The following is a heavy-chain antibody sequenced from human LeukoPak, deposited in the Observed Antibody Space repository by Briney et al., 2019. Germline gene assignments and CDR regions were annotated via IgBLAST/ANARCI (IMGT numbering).Heavy chain of an antibody. Sequence: PGGSLRLSCAASGFTFSSYWMHWVRHAPGEGLVWVSRINSDGSSTSYADSVKGRFTISRDNAKNTLYLQMNSLRAEDTAVYYCARDQGAGYDYWGQGTLVTVSS. CDR1: GFTFSSYW. CDR3: ARDQGAGYDY. CDR2: INSDGSST. J-gene: IGHJ4*02. D-gene: IGHD3-9*01. V-gene: IGHV3-74*01.